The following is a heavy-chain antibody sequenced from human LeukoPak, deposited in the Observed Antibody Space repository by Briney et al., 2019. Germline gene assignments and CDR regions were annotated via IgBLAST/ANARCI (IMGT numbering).Heavy chain of an antibody. CDR2: INSDGTST. V-gene: IGHV3-74*01. J-gene: IGHJ4*02. D-gene: IGHD2-2*03. Sequence: PGGSLRLSCAASGFTFSSYWMHWVRQAPGEGPVCVSRINSDGTSTTYADSVKGRFTISRDNARNTLYMQMNSLRTEDTAVYYCARATLDIVGATRTFDYWGQGTLVTVSS. CDR1: GFTFSSYW. CDR3: ARATLDIVGATRTFDY.